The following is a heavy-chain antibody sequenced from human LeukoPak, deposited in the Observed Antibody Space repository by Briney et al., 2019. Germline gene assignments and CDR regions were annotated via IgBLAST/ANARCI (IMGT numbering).Heavy chain of an antibody. CDR1: GFTLDDYG. Sequence: GGSLTLSCAAAGFTLDDYGMSCVRHAPGKGLGGVSANSGIGGSTYYADSVKGRFTISRDNSTNTLSMQMNSLRAEDTAVYYCAKHHNKRLLDAFDIWGQGTMVTVSS. J-gene: IGHJ3*02. CDR3: AKHHNKRLLDAFDI. V-gene: IGHV3-23*01. CDR2: NSGIGGST. D-gene: IGHD1-26*01.